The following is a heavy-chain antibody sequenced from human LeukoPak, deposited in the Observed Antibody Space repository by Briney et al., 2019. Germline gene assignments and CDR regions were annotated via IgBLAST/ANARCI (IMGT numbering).Heavy chain of an antibody. J-gene: IGHJ4*02. D-gene: IGHD1-26*01. CDR3: AKDREIYSGSYYYFDD. CDR1: GFTFSTYA. CDR2: ASATGDTT. V-gene: IGHV3-23*01. Sequence: PGGTLRLSCAASGFTFSTYAMNWVRQAPGKGLEWVSAASATGDTTSYAGSVKSRFIISRDNSKNTLYLQMSSLRAEDTAVYYCAKDREIYSGSYYYFDDWGQGTLVTVSS.